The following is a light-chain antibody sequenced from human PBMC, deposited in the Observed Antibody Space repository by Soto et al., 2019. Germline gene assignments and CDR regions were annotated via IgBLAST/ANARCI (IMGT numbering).Light chain of an antibody. J-gene: IGKJ2*01. V-gene: IGKV3-20*01. CDR2: GVS. CDR3: QQYGDSHPYA. CDR1: QSVRSNY. Sequence: EIVLTQSPGTLSLSPGERATLSCRASQSVRSNYLAWYQQKPGQAPRLLIYGVSARATDIPDRFSGSGSGTDFTLTISRLEPEDFAVFYCQQYGDSHPYAFGQGTKVEIK.